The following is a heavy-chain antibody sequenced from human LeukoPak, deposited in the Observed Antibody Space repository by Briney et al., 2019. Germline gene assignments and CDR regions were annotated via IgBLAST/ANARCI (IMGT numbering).Heavy chain of an antibody. CDR2: INPSGGST. D-gene: IGHD1-26*01. Sequence: GASVTVSCKASGYTFTSYYMHWVRQAPGQGLEWMGIINPSGGSTSYAQKFQGRVTMTRDTSTSTVYMELSSLRSEDTAVYYCARTLYSGSYYAEYFQHWGQGTLVTVSS. CDR1: GYTFTSYY. CDR3: ARTLYSGSYYAEYFQH. J-gene: IGHJ1*01. V-gene: IGHV1-46*01.